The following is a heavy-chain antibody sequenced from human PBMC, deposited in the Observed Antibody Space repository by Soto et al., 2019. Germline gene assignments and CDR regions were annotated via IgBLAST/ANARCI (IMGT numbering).Heavy chain of an antibody. CDR1: GGSFSGYY. Sequence: QVHLQQWGAGLLKPSETLSLTCAVYGGSFSGYYWSWIRQPPGKGLELIGEISHSGSTNYNPSLKSRVTISVDTSKNQFSLNLNSMTAADTAMYYCAGGSRDIWGQGTMVTVSS. CDR2: ISHSGST. V-gene: IGHV4-34*01. CDR3: AGGSRDI. J-gene: IGHJ3*02.